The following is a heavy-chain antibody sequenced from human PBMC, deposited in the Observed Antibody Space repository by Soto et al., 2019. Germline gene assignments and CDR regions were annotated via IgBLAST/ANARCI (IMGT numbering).Heavy chain of an antibody. D-gene: IGHD1-1*01. V-gene: IGHV3-23*01. CDR2: ISSGGGTT. CDR1: GFTFRSYA. Sequence: WGSLRLSCAAPGFTFRSYAITWVRKAPGEGPEWVSGISSGGGTTYYANSVKGRFTISRDNSENTLYLLMNSLRAEDTAVYYCAKAPSTAITSTRYFDYWGQGTLVTVSS. J-gene: IGHJ4*02. CDR3: AKAPSTAITSTRYFDY.